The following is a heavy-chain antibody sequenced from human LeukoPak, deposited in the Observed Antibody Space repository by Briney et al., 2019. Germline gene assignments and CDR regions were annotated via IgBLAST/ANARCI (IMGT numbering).Heavy chain of an antibody. CDR3: AKHVVTMIVVVITTGYFDY. CDR2: ISGSGGST. CDR1: GFTFSSYA. J-gene: IGHJ4*02. V-gene: IGHV3-23*01. Sequence: GGSLRLSCAASGFTFSSYAMSWVRHAPGKGLEWVSAISGSGGSTYYADSVKGRFTISRDNSKNTLYLQMNGLRAEDTAVYYCAKHVVTMIVVVITTGYFDYWGQGTLVTVSS. D-gene: IGHD3-22*01.